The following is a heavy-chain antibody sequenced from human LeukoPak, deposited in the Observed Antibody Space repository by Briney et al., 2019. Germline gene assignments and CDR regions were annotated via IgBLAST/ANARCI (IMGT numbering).Heavy chain of an antibody. CDR3: ARRVVSDYGDYQYFGY. D-gene: IGHD4-17*01. J-gene: IGHJ4*02. V-gene: IGHV4-39*07. CDR1: GGSISSSSYY. CDR2: IYYSGST. Sequence: SETLSLTCTVSGGSISSSSYYWGWIRQPPGKGLEWIGSIYYSGSTYYNPSLKSRVTISVDTSKNQFSLKLSSVTAADTAVYYCARRVVSDYGDYQYFGYWGQGTLVTVSS.